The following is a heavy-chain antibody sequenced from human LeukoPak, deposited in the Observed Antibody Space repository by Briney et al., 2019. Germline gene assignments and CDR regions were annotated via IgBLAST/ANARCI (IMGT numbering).Heavy chain of an antibody. V-gene: IGHV3-21*01. Sequence: GGSLRLSCAASGFTFSSYSMNWVRQAPGKGLEWVSSISSSSSYIYYADSVKGRFTISRDNAKNSLYLQTNSLRAEDTAVYYCARDPVVGATSGAFDIWGQGTMVTVSS. CDR1: GFTFSSYS. J-gene: IGHJ3*02. D-gene: IGHD1-26*01. CDR3: ARDPVVGATSGAFDI. CDR2: ISSSSSYI.